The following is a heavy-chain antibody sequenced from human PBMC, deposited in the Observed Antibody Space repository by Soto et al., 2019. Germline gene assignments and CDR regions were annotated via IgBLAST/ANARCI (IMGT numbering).Heavy chain of an antibody. CDR3: ARGLWYGRFNYYYMDV. V-gene: IGHV1-3*01. J-gene: IGHJ6*03. D-gene: IGHD2-15*01. CDR1: GYTFTSYA. CDR2: INAGNGNT. Sequence: QVQLVQSGAEVKKPGASVKVSCKASGYTFTSYAMHWVRQAPGQRLEWMGWINAGNGNTKYSQKFQGRVTITRDTSASTAYMELSSLRSEDTAVYYCARGLWYGRFNYYYMDVWGKGTTVTVSS.